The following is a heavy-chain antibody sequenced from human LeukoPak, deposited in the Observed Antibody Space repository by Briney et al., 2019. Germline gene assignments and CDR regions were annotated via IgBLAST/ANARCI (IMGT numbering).Heavy chain of an antibody. CDR3: TAYDFWSSFDY. CDR2: ITGSGGST. J-gene: IGHJ4*02. Sequence: PGGSLRLSCAASGFTFSSYAMSWVRQAPGRGLEWVSAITGSGGSTYYADSVKGRFTISRENSKNTLFLQMNRLRAGDTAVYYCTAYDFWSSFDYWGQGTLVTVSS. CDR1: GFTFSSYA. V-gene: IGHV3-23*01. D-gene: IGHD3-3*01.